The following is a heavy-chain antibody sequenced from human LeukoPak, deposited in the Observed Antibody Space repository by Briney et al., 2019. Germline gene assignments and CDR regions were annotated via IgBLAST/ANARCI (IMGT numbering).Heavy chain of an antibody. J-gene: IGHJ5*02. CDR3: ARPRSVRSPLGP. D-gene: IGHD2-8*01. CDR2: IYATGST. CDR1: GGSISTYY. V-gene: IGHV4-4*09. Sequence: SETLSLTCIVSGGSISTYYWSWIRQPPGKGLEWIGYIYATGSTNYNPSLKSRVTISVDTSKNQFSLNLRSVTAADTAVYYCARPRSVRSPLGPWGQGTLVTVSS.